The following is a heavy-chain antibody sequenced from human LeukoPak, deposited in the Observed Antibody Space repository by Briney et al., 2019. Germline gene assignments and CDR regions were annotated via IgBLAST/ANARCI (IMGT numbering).Heavy chain of an antibody. CDR1: GFTFSSYS. CDR2: ISSSSSYI. Sequence: PGGSLRLSCAASGFTFSSYSMNWVRQAPGKGLGWVSSISSSSSYIYYADSVKGRFTISRDNAKNSLYLQMNSLRAEDTAVYYCASEAGLAPGYWGQGTLVTVSS. J-gene: IGHJ4*02. CDR3: ASEAGLAPGY. D-gene: IGHD6-19*01. V-gene: IGHV3-21*01.